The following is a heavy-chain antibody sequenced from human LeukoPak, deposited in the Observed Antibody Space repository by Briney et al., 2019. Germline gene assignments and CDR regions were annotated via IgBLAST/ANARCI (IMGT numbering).Heavy chain of an antibody. J-gene: IGHJ4*02. Sequence: ASVKVSCKASGYTFTAYYMHWVRQAPGQGLEWMGWINPNSGGTNSAQKFRGRVTMTRDTSISAAYMELNRLTSDDTAVYYCARPGAVWNFDYWGQGTLVTVSS. CDR2: INPNSGGT. V-gene: IGHV1-2*02. CDR3: ARPGAVWNFDY. D-gene: IGHD1-26*01. CDR1: GYTFTAYY.